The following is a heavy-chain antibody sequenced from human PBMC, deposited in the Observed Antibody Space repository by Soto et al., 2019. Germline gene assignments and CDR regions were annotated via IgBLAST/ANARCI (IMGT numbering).Heavy chain of an antibody. V-gene: IGHV1-2*02. J-gene: IGHJ6*02. CDR1: GYTFTDYY. CDR3: ARGGYNWNKSTVYYYYGMDV. Sequence: ASVKVSCKASGYTFTDYYMHWVRQAPGQGLEWMGWINPNSGGTNYAQKFQGRVTMTRDTSISTAYMELSRLRSDDTAVYYCARGGYNWNKSTVYYYYGMDVWGQGTTVTVSS. CDR2: INPNSGGT. D-gene: IGHD1-20*01.